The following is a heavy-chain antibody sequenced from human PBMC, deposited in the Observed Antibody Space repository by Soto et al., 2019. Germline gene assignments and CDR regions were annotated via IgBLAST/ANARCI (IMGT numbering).Heavy chain of an antibody. CDR2: ISYDGNNK. Sequence: GGSMRLSWASSGFNFRSYGMHWVRQAPGKGLEWVAVISYDGNNKYYADSAKGRFTISRDNSKNTLYLQMNSLRAEDTAVYYCAKTDRKLPLWFTIGDVWGQGTTVTVSS. CDR1: GFNFRSYG. J-gene: IGHJ6*02. CDR3: AKTDRKLPLWFTIGDV. V-gene: IGHV3-30*18. D-gene: IGHD3-10*01.